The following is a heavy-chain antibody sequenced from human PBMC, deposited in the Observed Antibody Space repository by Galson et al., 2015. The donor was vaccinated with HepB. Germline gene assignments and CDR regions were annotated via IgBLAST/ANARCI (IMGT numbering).Heavy chain of an antibody. D-gene: IGHD1-20*01. CDR2: IVGSSRYT. Sequence: SLRLSCAASGFTFSDYYMTWIRQAPGKGLEWVSYIVGSSRYTNYADSVKGRFTISRDNAKNSLFLQMNSLTPEDTAVYYCAKGGAITHLDYWGQGTLVTVSS. CDR3: AKGGAITHLDY. J-gene: IGHJ4*02. V-gene: IGHV3-11*06. CDR1: GFTFSDYY.